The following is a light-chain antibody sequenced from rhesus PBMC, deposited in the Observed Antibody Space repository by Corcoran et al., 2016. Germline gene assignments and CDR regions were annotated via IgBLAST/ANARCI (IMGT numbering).Light chain of an antibody. CDR3: QHNYGTPWT. J-gene: IGKJ1*01. CDR1: ENVNNY. V-gene: IGKV1-74*01. CDR2: KAS. Sequence: DIQMTQSPSSLSASVGDRVTITCRTSENVNNYLNWYQQKPGKAPKLLIYKASTLQSGVPSRFSGSGSGTDYTFTSSSLQSEDVATYYCQHNYGTPWTFGQGTKVEIK.